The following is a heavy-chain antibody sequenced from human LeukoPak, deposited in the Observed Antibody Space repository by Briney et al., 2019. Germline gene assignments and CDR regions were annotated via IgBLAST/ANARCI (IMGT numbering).Heavy chain of an antibody. CDR3: AKDLWRITIFGVRPFDY. V-gene: IGHV3-23*01. J-gene: IGHJ4*02. CDR1: GFTFSTFA. Sequence: GGSLRLSCAASGFTFSTFAFSWVRQAPGKGLEWVSAIGTGGSTYYGDSVKGRFTVSRDDSKNTLYLHMSSLRAEDTAVYYCAKDLWRITIFGVRPFDYWGQGTLVTVSS. CDR2: IGTGGST. D-gene: IGHD3-3*01.